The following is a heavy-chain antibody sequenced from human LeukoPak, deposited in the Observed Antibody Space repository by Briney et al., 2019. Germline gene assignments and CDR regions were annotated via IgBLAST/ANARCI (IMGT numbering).Heavy chain of an antibody. Sequence: GGSLRLSCAASGFTFSSYSMNWVRQAPGKGLEWVSYISSSSSTIYYVDSVKGRFTISRDNAKNSLYLQMNSLRAEDTAVYYCAKDPTHYRVWDYYETIGLSYWGQGTLITVSS. D-gene: IGHD3-22*01. J-gene: IGHJ4*02. V-gene: IGHV3-48*01. CDR2: ISSSSSTI. CDR3: AKDPTHYRVWDYYETIGLSY. CDR1: GFTFSSYS.